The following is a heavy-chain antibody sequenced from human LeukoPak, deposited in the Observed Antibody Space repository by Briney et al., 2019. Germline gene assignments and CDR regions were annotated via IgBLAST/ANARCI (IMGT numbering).Heavy chain of an antibody. V-gene: IGHV1-2*02. Sequence: ASVKVSCKASGYTFTGYYMHWVRQAPGQGLEWMGWINPNSGGTNYAQKFQGRVTMTRDTSISTAYMELSRLRSEDTAVYYCARELAGLRYDFWSGYYSGPKNWFDPWGQGTLVTVS. CDR1: GYTFTGYY. D-gene: IGHD3-3*01. CDR3: ARELAGLRYDFWSGYYSGPKNWFDP. J-gene: IGHJ5*02. CDR2: INPNSGGT.